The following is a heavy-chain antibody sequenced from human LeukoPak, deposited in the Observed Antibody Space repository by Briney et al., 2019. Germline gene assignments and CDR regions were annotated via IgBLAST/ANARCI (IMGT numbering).Heavy chain of an antibody. V-gene: IGHV4-61*10. CDR2: INHSGST. D-gene: IGHD6-13*01. CDR3: ARVRSSWYYGYYFDY. CDR1: GNSIGSGDNY. J-gene: IGHJ4*02. Sequence: SETLSLTCTVSGNSIGSGDNYWSWIRQPAGKGLEWIREINHSGSTNYNPSLKSRVTISVDTSKNQFSLKLSSVTAADTAVYYCARVRSSWYYGYYFDYWGQGTLVTVSS.